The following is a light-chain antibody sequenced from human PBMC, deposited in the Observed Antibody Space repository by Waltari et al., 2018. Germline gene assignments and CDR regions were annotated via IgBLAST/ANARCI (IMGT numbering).Light chain of an antibody. CDR1: QSIGRY. J-gene: IGKJ1*01. V-gene: IGKV3-20*01. CDR2: GAS. CDR3: QNHERLPAT. Sequence: EVVLTQSPGTLSLSPGETATLSCRASQSIGRYLVWYQQKSGQAPRLLIYGASTRATGIPDRFSGSGSGTDFRLTISRLEAEDVAVYYCQNHERLPATFGQGTKVEIK.